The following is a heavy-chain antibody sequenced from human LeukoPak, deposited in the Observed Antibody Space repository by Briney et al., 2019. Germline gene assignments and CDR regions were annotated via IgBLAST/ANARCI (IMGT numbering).Heavy chain of an antibody. CDR1: GFTFSSYS. V-gene: IGHV3-21*01. CDR2: ISSSSSYI. J-gene: IGHJ6*02. CDR3: AREGYYDFWSGYYYSEGGYYYYGMDV. Sequence: GGSLRLSCAASGFTFSSYSMNWVRQAPGKGLEWVSSISSSSSYIYYADSVKGRFTISRDNAKNSLYLQMNSLRAEDTAVYYCAREGYYDFWSGYYYSEGGYYYYGMDVWGQGTTVTVSS. D-gene: IGHD3-3*01.